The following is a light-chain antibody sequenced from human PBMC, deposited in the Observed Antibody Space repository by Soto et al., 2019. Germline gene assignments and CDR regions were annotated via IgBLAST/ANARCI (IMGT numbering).Light chain of an antibody. CDR2: LEGSGSY. Sequence: QSVLTLSSSASASLGSSVKLTCTLSSGHSTYIIAWHQHQPGKAPRYLMKLEGSGSYNKGSGVPDRFSGSSSGADRYLTISNLQFEDEADYYCETWDSTTRVFGGGTKLTVL. V-gene: IGLV4-60*02. CDR3: ETWDSTTRV. J-gene: IGLJ3*02. CDR1: SGHSTYI.